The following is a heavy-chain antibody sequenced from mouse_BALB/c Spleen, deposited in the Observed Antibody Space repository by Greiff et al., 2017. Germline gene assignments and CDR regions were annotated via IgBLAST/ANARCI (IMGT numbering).Heavy chain of an antibody. CDR3: TRGTLSHYYGYEAMDY. CDR1: GFNIKDTY. D-gene: IGHD1-2*01. V-gene: IGHV14-3*02. J-gene: IGHJ4*01. CDR2: IDPANGNT. Sequence: VQLQQSGAELVKPGASVKLSCTASGFNIKDTYMHWVKQRPEQGLEWIGRIDPANGNTKYDPKFQGKATITADTSSNTAYLQLSSLTSEDTAVYYFTRGTLSHYYGYEAMDYWGQGTSVTVSS.